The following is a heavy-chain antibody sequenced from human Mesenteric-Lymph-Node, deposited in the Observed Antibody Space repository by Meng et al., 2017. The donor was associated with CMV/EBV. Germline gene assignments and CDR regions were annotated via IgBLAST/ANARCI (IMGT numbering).Heavy chain of an antibody. CDR1: TFNSYT. V-gene: IGHV1-69*02. CDR2: FVPALGIA. D-gene: IGHD3-22*01. Sequence: TFNSYTISWVRQAPGQGLEWMGRFVPALGIANYAQKFQGRVTITADKSTSTAYMELSRLTSEDTAVYYCARGRYPDYYDSSGCVGYWGQGTLVTVSS. CDR3: ARGRYPDYYDSSGCVGY. J-gene: IGHJ4*02.